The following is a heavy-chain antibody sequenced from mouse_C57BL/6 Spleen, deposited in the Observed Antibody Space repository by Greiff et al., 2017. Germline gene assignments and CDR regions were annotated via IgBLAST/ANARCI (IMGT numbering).Heavy chain of an antibody. Sequence: VQLQESGAELVKPGASVKLSCKASGYTFTDYTIPWVKQRPGQGLEWIGWFYPGSGSIKYNEKFKGKAILTADKASSTVYMELSRLTSEDSAVYFCARHEEEFRYYAMGYGGQGTSVTVSS. J-gene: IGHJ4*01. V-gene: IGHV1-62-2*01. CDR2: FYPGSGSI. CDR3: ARHEEEFRYYAMGY. CDR1: GYTFTDYT.